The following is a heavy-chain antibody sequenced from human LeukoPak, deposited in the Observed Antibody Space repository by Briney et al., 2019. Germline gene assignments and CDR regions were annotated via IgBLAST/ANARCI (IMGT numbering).Heavy chain of an antibody. CDR3: AKDNPHRFGMDV. Sequence: PGGSLRLSCAATGFTFHDYAMHWVRQTPGKGLESVSLISGDGGDTDYADSVKGRFTISRDSSKSSLYLQMNSLRIEDTAVYYCAKDNPHRFGMDVWGQGTTVT. CDR2: ISGDGGDT. V-gene: IGHV3-43*02. D-gene: IGHD3-16*01. CDR1: GFTFHDYA. J-gene: IGHJ6*02.